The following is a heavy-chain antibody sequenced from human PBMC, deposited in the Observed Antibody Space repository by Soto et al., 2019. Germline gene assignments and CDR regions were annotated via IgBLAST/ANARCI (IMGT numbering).Heavy chain of an antibody. CDR2: TYYRSRWYN. CDR3: AGTNSLRWYYKDV. D-gene: IGHD1-7*01. V-gene: IGHV6-1*01. CDR1: GDSVSSNSAA. J-gene: IGHJ6*03. Sequence: SQTLSLTCVISGDSVSSNSAAWNWIRQSPSRGLEWLGRTYYRSRWYNDYAVSVRSRITVNADTSKNQFSLHLNSVTPEDTAVYYCAGTNSLRWYYKDVWDKETALTVSS.